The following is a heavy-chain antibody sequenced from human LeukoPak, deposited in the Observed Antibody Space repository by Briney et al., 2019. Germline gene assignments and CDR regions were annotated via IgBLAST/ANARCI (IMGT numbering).Heavy chain of an antibody. J-gene: IGHJ5*01. CDR1: GFTFSSYW. CDR2: IESNGLT. CDR3: AKAATYFNGSVTYDWFES. D-gene: IGHD3-10*01. V-gene: IGHV3-74*01. Sequence: PGGTLRLSREASGFTFSSYWMRWVRQVPGKGLMWVSRIESNGLTLYADSVRDRFTISRDNGKSTIYLQMNSLRVDDTAIYYCAKAATYFNGSVTYDWFESWGQGTLVTVSS.